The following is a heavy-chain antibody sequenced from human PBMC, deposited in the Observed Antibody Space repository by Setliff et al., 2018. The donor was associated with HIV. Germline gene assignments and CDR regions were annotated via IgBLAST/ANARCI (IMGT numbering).Heavy chain of an antibody. J-gene: IGHJ4*02. CDR3: ARDGYYCDSSGSLAYYFDY. Sequence: ASVKVSCKASGYTFTSYGMSWVRQAPGQGLEWMGWINTHTGNPTYARDFTGRFVFSMDTSVSTAYLQISSLKAEDIAVYYCARDGYYCDSSGSLAYYFDYWGQGTRVTVTS. CDR1: GYTFTSYG. V-gene: IGHV7-4-1*02. D-gene: IGHD3-22*01. CDR2: INTHTGNP.